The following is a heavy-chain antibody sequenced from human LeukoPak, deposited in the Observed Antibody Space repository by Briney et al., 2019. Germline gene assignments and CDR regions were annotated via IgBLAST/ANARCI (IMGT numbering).Heavy chain of an antibody. CDR1: GFTFSSYS. CDR3: ARDHKQWPSRDGMDV. Sequence: PGRSLRLSCAASGFTFSSYSMNWVRQAPGKGLEWVSYISSSSSTIYYADSVKGRFTISRDNAKNSLYLQMNSLRAEDTAVYYCARDHKQWPSRDGMDVWGQGTAVTVSS. D-gene: IGHD6-19*01. J-gene: IGHJ6*02. CDR2: ISSSSSTI. V-gene: IGHV3-48*01.